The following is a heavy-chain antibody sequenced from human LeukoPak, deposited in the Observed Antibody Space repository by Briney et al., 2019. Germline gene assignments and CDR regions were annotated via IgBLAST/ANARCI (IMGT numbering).Heavy chain of an antibody. D-gene: IGHD1-1*01. CDR1: GFSFSNYW. CDR3: ARADNWQSGGA. CDR2: INSDGSYT. V-gene: IGHV3-74*01. Sequence: GGSLRLSCVASGFSFSNYWLYWGRQAPRKGLVWVSRINSDGSYTDYADSAKGRFTISRDNAKDTLYLQMNSLRADDTAVYYCARADNWQSGGAWGQGTLVTVSS. J-gene: IGHJ5*02.